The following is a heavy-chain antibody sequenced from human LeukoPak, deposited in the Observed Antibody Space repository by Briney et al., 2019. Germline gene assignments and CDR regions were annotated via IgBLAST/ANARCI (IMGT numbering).Heavy chain of an antibody. CDR2: INTDGSST. D-gene: IGHD3-3*01. Sequence: PGGSLRLSCAASGFTFSSYWMHWVRQAPGKGLVWVSRINTDGSSTSYADSVKGRFTISRDNAKNTLYLQMNSLRAEDTAVYYCARGFLRFSPYYMDVWGKGTTVTVSS. CDR3: ARGFLRFSPYYMDV. CDR1: GFTFSSYW. J-gene: IGHJ6*03. V-gene: IGHV3-74*01.